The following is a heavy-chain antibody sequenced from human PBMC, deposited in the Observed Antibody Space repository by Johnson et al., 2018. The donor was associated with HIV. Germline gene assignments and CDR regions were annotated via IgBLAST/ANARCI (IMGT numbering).Heavy chain of an antibody. CDR1: GFTFTDYY. Sequence: QLVESGGGLVTPGGSLRLSCAASGFTFTDYYMSWIRQAPGKGLEWVSYICSSGSTIFYADSVKGRFTISRDNAKNSLSLQMNSLRAEDTAVYYCARIPGSGWEHDAFDIWGQGTMGTVSS. CDR3: ARIPGSGWEHDAFDI. CDR2: ICSSGSTI. V-gene: IGHV3-11*04. J-gene: IGHJ3*02. D-gene: IGHD6-19*01.